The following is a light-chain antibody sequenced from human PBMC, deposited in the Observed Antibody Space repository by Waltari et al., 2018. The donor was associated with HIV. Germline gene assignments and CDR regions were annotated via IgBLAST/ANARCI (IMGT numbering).Light chain of an antibody. CDR1: SLRSYY. CDR2: GKN. CDR3: NSRDSSGNRLL. J-gene: IGLJ2*01. Sequence: SSELTQDPAVSVALRQTVRITCQGDSLRSYYASWYQQKPGQAPVLVIYGKNNRPSGIPGRFAGSSAGNTASLMTTGPRAEDGEDYCCNSRDSSGNRLLFGGGSKRT. V-gene: IGLV3-19*01.